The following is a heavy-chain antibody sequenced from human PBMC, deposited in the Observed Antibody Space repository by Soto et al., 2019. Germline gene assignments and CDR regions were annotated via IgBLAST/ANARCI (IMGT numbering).Heavy chain of an antibody. CDR1: GLTFTTSC. J-gene: IGHJ6*02. V-gene: IGHV3-21*01. Sequence: SLTLSWAPSGLTFTTSCINWVRQLNGRGLEWVSSISSSSSYIYYADSVKGRFTISRDNAKNSLYLQMNSLRAEDTAVYYCARDFGTPGGYYYYGMDVWGQGTTVTGFS. CDR2: ISSSSSYI. CDR3: ARDFGTPGGYYYYGMDV. D-gene: IGHD1-1*01.